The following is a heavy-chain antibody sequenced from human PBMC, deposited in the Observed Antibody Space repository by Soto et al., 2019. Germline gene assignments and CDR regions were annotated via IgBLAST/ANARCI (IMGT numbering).Heavy chain of an antibody. CDR2: LYSSGST. Sequence: PSETLSLTCTVSGGPISSFSWSWIRQPPGKGLEWIGYLYSSGSTNYNPSLKSRVTISVDTSKTRFSLKLSSVTVADTAVYYCAREGGNTYHYGMDVWGHGTTVTVS. J-gene: IGHJ6*02. CDR1: GGPISSFS. D-gene: IGHD1-26*01. CDR3: AREGGNTYHYGMDV. V-gene: IGHV4-59*01.